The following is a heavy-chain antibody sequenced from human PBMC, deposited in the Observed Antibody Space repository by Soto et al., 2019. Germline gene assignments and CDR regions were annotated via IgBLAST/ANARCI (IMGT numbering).Heavy chain of an antibody. CDR1: GGTFSSYA. CDR3: ARGKITGGANLKGEYGMDV. CDR2: IIPIFGTA. J-gene: IGHJ6*02. V-gene: IGHV1-69*12. Sequence: QVQLVQSGAEVKKPGSSVKVSCKASGGTFSSYAISWVRQAPGQGLEWMGGIIPIFGTANYPQKFQGRVTITADESTSTAYMELSSLRSEDTAVYYCARGKITGGANLKGEYGMDVWGQGTTVTVSS. D-gene: IGHD1-20*01.